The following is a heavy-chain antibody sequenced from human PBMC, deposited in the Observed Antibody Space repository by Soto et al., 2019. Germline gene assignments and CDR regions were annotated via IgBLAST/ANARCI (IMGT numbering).Heavy chain of an antibody. D-gene: IGHD3-10*02. CDR3: ARDRFAATMCGRSWRSYGMDV. CDR2: IYNSGST. J-gene: IGHJ6*02. Sequence: PSETLSLTCTVSGGSVSSTSYYWSWIRQPPGKGLEWIGYIYNSGSTNYKPSLKSRVTISVDTSKNQFSLKLSSVTAADTAVYYCARDRFAATMCGRSWRSYGMDVWGQGTTVTVSS. CDR1: GGSVSSTSYY. V-gene: IGHV4-61*01.